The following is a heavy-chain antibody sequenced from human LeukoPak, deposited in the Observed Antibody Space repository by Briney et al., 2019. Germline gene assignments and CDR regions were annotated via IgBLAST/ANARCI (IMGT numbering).Heavy chain of an antibody. V-gene: IGHV3-11*01. CDR2: ISSSGSTI. CDR1: GFIFSNFA. Sequence: PGGSLRLSCSVSGFIFSNFAMGWIRQAPGKGLEWVSYISSSGSTIYYADSVKGRFTISRDNAKNSLYLQMNSLRAEDTAVYYCARDNGGMITDSWGQGTLVTVSS. D-gene: IGHD3-16*01. J-gene: IGHJ5*02. CDR3: ARDNGGMITDS.